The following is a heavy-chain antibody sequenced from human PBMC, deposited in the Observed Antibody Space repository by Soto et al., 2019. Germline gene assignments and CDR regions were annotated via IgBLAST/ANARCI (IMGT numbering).Heavy chain of an antibody. Sequence: SETPSLTRTVSGGSISSYYWSWVRQPPGKGLEWIGYIYYSGSTNYNPSLKSRVTISVDTSKNQFSLKLSSVTAADTAVYYCARHLGEGYFDYWGQGTLVTVSS. CDR1: GGSISSYY. V-gene: IGHV4-59*08. CDR3: ARHLGEGYFDY. J-gene: IGHJ4*02. CDR2: IYYSGST.